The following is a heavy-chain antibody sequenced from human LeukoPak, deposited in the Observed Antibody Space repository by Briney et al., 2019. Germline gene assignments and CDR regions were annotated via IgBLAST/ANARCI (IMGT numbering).Heavy chain of an antibody. Sequence: GESLKISCKGSGYIFTNYWIGWVRQMPGKGLEWMGNIYPGDSDTRYSPSFQGQVTISADKFISAAYLQWTRLKASDTAMYYCARRGDSLGWFDPWGQGTLVTVSS. CDR3: ARRGDSLGWFDP. D-gene: IGHD3-10*01. CDR2: IYPGDSDT. J-gene: IGHJ5*02. CDR1: GYIFTNYW. V-gene: IGHV5-51*01.